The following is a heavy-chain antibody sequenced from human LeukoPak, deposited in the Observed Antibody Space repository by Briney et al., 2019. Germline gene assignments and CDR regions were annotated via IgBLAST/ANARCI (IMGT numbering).Heavy chain of an antibody. Sequence: GESLRLSCAVSEFIFSNYWVTWVRQAPGKGLEWVANIKQDGVEKYYADSVKGRFTISRDTAKNSLYLQMNSLRVKDTALYYCASGNAVDYWGRGTLVTVSS. CDR2: IKQDGVEK. CDR1: EFIFSNYW. V-gene: IGHV3-7*01. CDR3: ASGNAVDY. J-gene: IGHJ4*02. D-gene: IGHD1-26*01.